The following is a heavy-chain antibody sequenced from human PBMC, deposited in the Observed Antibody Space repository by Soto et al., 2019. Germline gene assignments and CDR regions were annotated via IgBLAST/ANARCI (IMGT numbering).Heavy chain of an antibody. J-gene: IGHJ6*02. CDR2: ISYDGGNK. D-gene: IGHD3-10*01. CDR3: AKDDYYGSGSYYEGWDYYYHYGMAV. V-gene: IGHV3-30*04. CDR1: GFTFRNYA. Sequence: GGSLRLSCAASGFTFRNYAMHWVRQAPGKGLECVAVISYDGGNKYYTDYVKGRFTISRDNSKNTLYLQMNSLRAEDTAVYYCAKDDYYGSGSYYEGWDYYYHYGMAVWGQGTTVTVSS.